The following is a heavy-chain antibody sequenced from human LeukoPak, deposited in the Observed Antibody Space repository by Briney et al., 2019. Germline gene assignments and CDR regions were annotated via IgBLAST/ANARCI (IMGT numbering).Heavy chain of an antibody. CDR3: ARIDVNCSSTSCYWFGIDY. CDR1: GYSISRGYY. J-gene: IGHJ4*02. CDR2: IHHSGNT. V-gene: IGHV4-38-2*02. D-gene: IGHD2-2*01. Sequence: SETLSLTCTVSGYSISRGYYWAWIRQPPGKGLPWIGNIHHSGNTYYNPSLKSRVSISVDTSKNQFSLKLSSATAADTAVYYCARIDVNCSSTSCYWFGIDYWGQGTLVTVSS.